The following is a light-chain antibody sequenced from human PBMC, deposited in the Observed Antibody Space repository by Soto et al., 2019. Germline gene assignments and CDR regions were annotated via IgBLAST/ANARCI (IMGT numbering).Light chain of an antibody. CDR3: QQYGSSPPWT. J-gene: IGKJ1*01. V-gene: IGKV3-20*01. CDR1: QTVTSNY. CDR2: GAS. Sequence: EIVLTQSPGTLSSSPGERATLSCRASQTVTSNYLAWYQQKPGQAPRLLFFGASIRATGLPDRFSGGGSGTDFTLTISRLEPEDFAVYYCQQYGSSPPWTFGQGTKVEIK.